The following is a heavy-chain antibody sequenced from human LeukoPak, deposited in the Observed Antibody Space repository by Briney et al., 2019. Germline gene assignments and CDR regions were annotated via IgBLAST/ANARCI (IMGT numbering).Heavy chain of an antibody. V-gene: IGHV4-4*02. D-gene: IGHD3-22*01. CDR3: ARGFSSGYRPFDY. CDR2: IYHSGST. J-gene: IGHJ4*02. Sequence: SGTLSLTCAVSGGSISSSNRWSWVRQPPGKGLEWIGEIYHSGSTNYNPSLKSRVTISVDKSKNQFSLKLSSVTAADTAVYYCARGFSSGYRPFDYWGQGILVTVSS. CDR1: GGSISSSNR.